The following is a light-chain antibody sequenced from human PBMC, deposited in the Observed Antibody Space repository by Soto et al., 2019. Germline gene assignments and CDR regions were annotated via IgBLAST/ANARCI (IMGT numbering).Light chain of an antibody. CDR3: QQSYSTPPYT. Sequence: DIQMTQSPSSLSESVGDRVTITCRASQTISSYLNWYQQKPGKAPKLLIYAASSLQSGVPSRFSGSGSGTDFTLTISSLQPEDFATYYCQQSYSTPPYTFGQGTKLEIK. CDR2: AAS. V-gene: IGKV1-39*01. CDR1: QTISSY. J-gene: IGKJ2*01.